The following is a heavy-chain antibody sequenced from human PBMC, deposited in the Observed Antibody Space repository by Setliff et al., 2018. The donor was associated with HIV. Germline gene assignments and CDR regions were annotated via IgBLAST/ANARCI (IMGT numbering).Heavy chain of an antibody. CDR2: MYHTGNT. J-gene: IGHJ5*02. CDR1: GYSISSGCY. D-gene: IGHD4-17*01. Sequence: PSETLSLTCAVSGYSISSGCYWGWIRQPPGKGLEWSGSMYHTGNTYYSPSLKSRGTISIDTSKNQFSLKLSSVTAADTAVDFCARHASGDSVSQISYWFDPWGQGTLVTVSS. V-gene: IGHV4-38-2*01. CDR3: ARHASGDSVSQISYWFDP.